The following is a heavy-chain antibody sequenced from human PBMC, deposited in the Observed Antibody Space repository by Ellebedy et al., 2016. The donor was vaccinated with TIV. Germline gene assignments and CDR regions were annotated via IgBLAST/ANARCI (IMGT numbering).Heavy chain of an antibody. CDR2: ISGSGGST. Sequence: GESLKISCAASGFTFSSYAMSWVRQAPGKGLGWVSSISGSGGSTYYADSVKGRFTISRDNSKNTLYLQMNSLRAEDTAVYYCAKDYSGVRGLDVWGQGTTVTVSS. J-gene: IGHJ6*02. D-gene: IGHD1-26*01. CDR3: AKDYSGVRGLDV. CDR1: GFTFSSYA. V-gene: IGHV3-23*01.